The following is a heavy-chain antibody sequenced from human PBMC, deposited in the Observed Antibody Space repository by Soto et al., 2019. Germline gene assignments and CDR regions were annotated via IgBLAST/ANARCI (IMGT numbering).Heavy chain of an antibody. V-gene: IGHV1-18*01. CDR1: GYTFTSYG. CDR3: ARGIYDFWSGSKGEAFDI. Sequence: ASVKVSCKASGYTFTSYGISWVRQAPGQGLEWMGWISAYNGNTNYAQKLQGRVTMTTDTSTSTAYMELRSLRSDDTAVYYCARGIYDFWSGSKGEAFDIWGQGTMVTVSS. J-gene: IGHJ3*02. D-gene: IGHD3-3*01. CDR2: ISAYNGNT.